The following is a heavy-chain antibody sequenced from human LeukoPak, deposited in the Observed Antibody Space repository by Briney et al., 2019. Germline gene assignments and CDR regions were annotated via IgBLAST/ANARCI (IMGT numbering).Heavy chain of an antibody. J-gene: IGHJ4*02. V-gene: IGHV3-53*01. Sequence: PGGSLRLSCEASGFPFSSYAMSWVRQAPGKGLEWVSVIYSGGSTYYADSVKGRFTISRDNSKNTLYLQMNSLRAEDTAVYHCARGIPLDHWGQGTQVTVSS. CDR3: ARGIPLDH. CDR2: IYSGGST. CDR1: GFPFSSYA.